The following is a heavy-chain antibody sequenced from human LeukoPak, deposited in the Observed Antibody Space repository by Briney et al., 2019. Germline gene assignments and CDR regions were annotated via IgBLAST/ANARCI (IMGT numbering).Heavy chain of an antibody. CDR2: IYTSGST. CDR3: ARGTQNYPGVYFDY. J-gene: IGHJ4*02. D-gene: IGHD1-7*01. CDR1: GGSISSGSYY. V-gene: IGHV4-61*02. Sequence: SQTLSPTCTVSGGSISSGSYYWSWIRQPAGKGLEWIGRIYTSGSTNYNPSLKSRVTISVDTSKNQFSLKLSSVTAADTAVYYRARGTQNYPGVYFDYWGQGTLVTVSS.